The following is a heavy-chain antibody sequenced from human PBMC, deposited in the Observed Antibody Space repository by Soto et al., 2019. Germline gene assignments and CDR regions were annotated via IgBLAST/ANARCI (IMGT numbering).Heavy chain of an antibody. CDR1: GFTVSSNY. CDR2: IYSGGST. D-gene: IGHD2-15*01. J-gene: IGHJ3*02. V-gene: IGHV3-53*04. Sequence: EVQLLESGGGLVQPGGSLRLSCAASGFTVSSNYMSWVRQAPGKGLEWVSVIYSGGSTYYADSVKGRFTISRHNSKNTLYLQMNSLRAEDTAVYYCARFTCSGGSCYETDAFDIWGQGTMVTVSS. CDR3: ARFTCSGGSCYETDAFDI.